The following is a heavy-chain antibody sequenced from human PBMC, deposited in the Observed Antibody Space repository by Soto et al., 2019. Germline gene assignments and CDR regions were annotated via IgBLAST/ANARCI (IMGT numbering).Heavy chain of an antibody. V-gene: IGHV1-69*01. CDR1: GGTFSSYA. D-gene: IGHD3-10*01. Sequence: QVQLVQSGAEVKKPGSSVKVSCKASGGTFSSYAISWVRQAPGQGHEWMGGIITIFGTANYAQKFQGRVTITADESTSTAYMELSSLRSEDTAVYYCARDPREGSGSYYPTYYYGMDVWGQGTTVTVSS. J-gene: IGHJ6*02. CDR3: ARDPREGSGSYYPTYYYGMDV. CDR2: IITIFGTA.